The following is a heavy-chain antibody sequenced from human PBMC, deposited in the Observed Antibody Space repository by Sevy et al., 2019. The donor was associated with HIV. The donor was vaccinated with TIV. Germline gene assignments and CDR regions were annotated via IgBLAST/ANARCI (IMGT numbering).Heavy chain of an antibody. J-gene: IGHJ5*02. CDR3: ARDTHYYDILTGYSYNWFDP. CDR2: INPNSGGT. D-gene: IGHD3-9*01. V-gene: IGHV1-2*02. CDR1: GYTFTGYY. Sequence: ASVKVSCKASGYTFTGYYMHWVRQAPGQGLEWMGWINPNSGGTNYAQKFQDRVTMTRDTSISTAYMELSRLRSDDTAVYYCARDTHYYDILTGYSYNWFDPWGQGTLVTVSS.